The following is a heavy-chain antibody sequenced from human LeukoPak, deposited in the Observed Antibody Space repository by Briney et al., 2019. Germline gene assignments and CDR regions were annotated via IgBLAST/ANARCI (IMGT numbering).Heavy chain of an antibody. CDR3: ARSLYYYDSSGYQGGWFDP. CDR2: IDWDDDK. Sequence: SGPTLVNPTQPLTLTCTFSGFSLSTSGMCVSWVRQPPGKALEWLALIDWDDDKYYSTSLKTRLTISKDTSKNQVVLTMTNMDPVDTAAYYCARSLYYYDSSGYQGGWFDPWGQGTLVTVSS. D-gene: IGHD3-22*01. V-gene: IGHV2-70*20. J-gene: IGHJ5*02. CDR1: GFSLSTSGMC.